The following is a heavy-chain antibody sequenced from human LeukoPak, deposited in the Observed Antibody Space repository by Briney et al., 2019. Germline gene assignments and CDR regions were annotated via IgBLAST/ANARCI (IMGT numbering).Heavy chain of an antibody. D-gene: IGHD2-15*01. V-gene: IGHV3-21*01. CDR1: GFTFSSYS. CDR2: ISSSSSYI. Sequence: PGGSLRLSCAASGFTFSSYSMNWVRQAPGKGLEWVSSISSSSSYIYYADSVKGRFTISRDNANNSLYLQMNSLRAEDTAVYYCARDCSGGSCYPSYGMDVWGQGTTVTVSS. J-gene: IGHJ6*02. CDR3: ARDCSGGSCYPSYGMDV.